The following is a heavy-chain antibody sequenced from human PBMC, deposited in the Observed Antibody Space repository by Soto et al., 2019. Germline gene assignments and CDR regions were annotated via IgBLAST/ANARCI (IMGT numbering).Heavy chain of an antibody. J-gene: IGHJ4*02. Sequence: SETLSLTCTVSGGSISGYYWNWIRQASGKGPEWIGYVYYTGSTNYNPSLESRVTMSTDTSKNQVSLELRSMTAADSALYYCARGVYDANGESAPFDYWGQGTLVTVSS. V-gene: IGHV4-59*01. CDR1: GGSISGYY. CDR3: ARGVYDANGESAPFDY. D-gene: IGHD2-8*01. CDR2: VYYTGST.